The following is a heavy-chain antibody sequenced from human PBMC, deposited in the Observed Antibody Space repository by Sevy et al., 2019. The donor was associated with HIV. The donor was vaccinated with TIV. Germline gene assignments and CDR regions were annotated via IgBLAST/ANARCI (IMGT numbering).Heavy chain of an antibody. CDR2: INPNSGGT. CDR3: ARDSSSSWKDYYYYMDV. V-gene: IGHV1-2*02. CDR1: GYTFTGYY. Sequence: ASVKVSCKASGYTFTGYYMHWVRQAPGQGLEWMGWINPNSGGTNYAQKFQGRVTMTRDTSISTAYMELSRLRSDDTAVYYCARDSSSSWKDYYYYMDVWGKGTTVTVSS. D-gene: IGHD6-13*01. J-gene: IGHJ6*03.